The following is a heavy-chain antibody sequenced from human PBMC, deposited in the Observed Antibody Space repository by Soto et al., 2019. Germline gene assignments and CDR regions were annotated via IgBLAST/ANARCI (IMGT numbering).Heavy chain of an antibody. Sequence: SETLSLTCTVSGGSISSYYWSWIRQPPGKGLEWIGYIYYSGSTNYNPSLKSRVTISVDTSKNQFSLKLSSVTAADTAVYYCARSSGYCSGGSCYSYYFDYWGQGTLVTVSS. CDR3: ARSSGYCSGGSCYSYYFDY. CDR1: GGSISSYY. CDR2: IYYSGST. V-gene: IGHV4-59*08. D-gene: IGHD2-15*01. J-gene: IGHJ4*02.